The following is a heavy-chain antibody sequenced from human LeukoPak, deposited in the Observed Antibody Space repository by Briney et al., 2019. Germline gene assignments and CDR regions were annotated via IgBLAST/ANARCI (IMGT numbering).Heavy chain of an antibody. Sequence: GGSLRLSCEASGFSISYFWMTWVRQAPGKGLEWVAHLKGDGSEEYYAESVKGRFTTYRDNARNSPYLQMNSLRVEDTAFYYCARDGLTYARDYWGQGTLVTVSS. CDR2: LKGDGSEE. CDR1: GFSISYFW. V-gene: IGHV3-7*03. D-gene: IGHD2-2*01. CDR3: ARDGLTYARDY. J-gene: IGHJ4*02.